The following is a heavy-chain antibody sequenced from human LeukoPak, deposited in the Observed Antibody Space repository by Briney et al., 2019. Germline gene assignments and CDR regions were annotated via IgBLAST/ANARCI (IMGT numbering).Heavy chain of an antibody. D-gene: IGHD5-12*01. CDR2: NSDGSST. CDR3: ARDYDSFDY. CDR1: GFTFSSYW. V-gene: IGHV3-74*01. J-gene: IGHJ4*02. Sequence: PGGSLRLSCAASGFTFSSYWMHWVCQAPGKGLVWVSRNSDGSSTSYADSVKGRFTISRDNAKNTLYLQMNSLRAEDTAVYYCARDYDSFDYWGQGTLVTVSS.